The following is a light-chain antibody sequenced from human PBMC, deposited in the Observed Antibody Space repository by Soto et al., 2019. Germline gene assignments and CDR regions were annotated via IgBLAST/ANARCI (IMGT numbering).Light chain of an antibody. Sequence: DIQMTQSPSTLSASVGDRVTITCRASQSISSWLAWYQQKPGKAPKVLIYDVSSLQSGVPSRYSGSGSGTEFTLTISSLQPEDVATYYCQQYNSYSLTFGGGTKVEIK. V-gene: IGKV1-5*01. CDR1: QSISSW. CDR2: DVS. CDR3: QQYNSYSLT. J-gene: IGKJ4*01.